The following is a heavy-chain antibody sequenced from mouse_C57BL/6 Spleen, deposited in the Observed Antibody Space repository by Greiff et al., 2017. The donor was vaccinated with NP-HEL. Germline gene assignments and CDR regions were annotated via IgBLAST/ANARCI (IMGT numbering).Heavy chain of an antibody. CDR1: GFTFTDYY. Sequence: EVQLQQSGGGLVQPGGSLSLSCAASGFTFTDYYMSWVRQPPGKALEWLGFIRNKANGYTTEYSASVKGRFTISRDNSQSILYLQMNALRAEDSATYYCARYGYYGSYWYFDVWGTGTTVTVSS. D-gene: IGHD1-1*01. CDR2: IRNKANGYTT. J-gene: IGHJ1*03. CDR3: ARYGYYGSYWYFDV. V-gene: IGHV7-3*01.